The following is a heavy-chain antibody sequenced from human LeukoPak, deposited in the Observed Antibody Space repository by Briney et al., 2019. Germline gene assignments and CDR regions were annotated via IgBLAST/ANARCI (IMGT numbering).Heavy chain of an antibody. J-gene: IGHJ4*02. CDR2: INSDGSST. CDR1: GFTFSSYW. Sequence: GGPLRLSCAASGFTFSSYWMHWVRQAPGKGLVWVSRINSDGSSTTYADSVKGRFAISRDNAKNTLYLQMNSLRAEDTAVYYCARVASSSSWYIDYWGQGTLVTVSS. D-gene: IGHD6-13*01. CDR3: ARVASSSSWYIDY. V-gene: IGHV3-74*01.